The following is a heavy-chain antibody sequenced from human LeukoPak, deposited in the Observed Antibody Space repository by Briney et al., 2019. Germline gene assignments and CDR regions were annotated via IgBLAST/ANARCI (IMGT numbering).Heavy chain of an antibody. CDR3: ARDIDRVFNWFDP. D-gene: IGHD6-13*01. Sequence: ASVKVSCKASGYIFTSYAMHWVRQAPGHRLEWMGWINAGNGNTKYSQKFQGRVTITRDTSATTVYMELSSLRSEDTAVYYCARDIDRVFNWFDPWGQGTLVTVSS. J-gene: IGHJ5*02. V-gene: IGHV1-3*01. CDR2: INAGNGNT. CDR1: GYIFTSYA.